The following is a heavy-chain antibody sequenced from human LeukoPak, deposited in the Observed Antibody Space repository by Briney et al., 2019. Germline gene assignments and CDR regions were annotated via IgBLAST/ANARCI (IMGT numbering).Heavy chain of an antibody. J-gene: IGHJ4*02. CDR2: IYYSGST. V-gene: IGHV4-59*08. Sequence: SETLSLTCTVSGVSISSYSWSWIRQPPGKGLEWIGYIYYSGSTNHNPSLKSRVNMSVDTSKNQFSLKLTSVTAADTAVYYCARQAGWGYNSGAIDYWGQGTLVTVSS. D-gene: IGHD5-18*01. CDR1: GVSISSYS. CDR3: ARQAGWGYNSGAIDY.